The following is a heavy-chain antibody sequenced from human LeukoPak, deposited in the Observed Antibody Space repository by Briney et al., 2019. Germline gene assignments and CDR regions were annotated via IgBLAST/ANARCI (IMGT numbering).Heavy chain of an antibody. J-gene: IGHJ4*02. CDR1: GASISSYY. D-gene: IGHD6-13*01. CDR2: IYYSGST. CDR3: ARVSSSWYYFDY. V-gene: IGHV4-59*01. Sequence: SETLSLTCTVSGASISSYYWSWIRQPPAKGLEWIGYIYYSGSTNYNPSLKSRVTISVDTPKNQFSLKLSSVTAADTAVYYCARVSSSWYYFDYWGQGTLVTVSS.